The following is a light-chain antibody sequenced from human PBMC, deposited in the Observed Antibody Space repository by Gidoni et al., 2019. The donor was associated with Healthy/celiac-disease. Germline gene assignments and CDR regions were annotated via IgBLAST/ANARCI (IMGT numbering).Light chain of an antibody. CDR2: DAS. CDR3: QQYGSSPSTT. J-gene: IGKJ5*01. Sequence: DIVSTQPPGTLSLSPGESAPPSCRASQSVSSSYLAWYQQKPGQAPRLLIYDASSRATGIPDRFSGNGSGTDFTLTISRLEPEDFAVYYCQQYGSSPSTTFXQXTRLEIK. CDR1: QSVSSSY. V-gene: IGKV3-20*01.